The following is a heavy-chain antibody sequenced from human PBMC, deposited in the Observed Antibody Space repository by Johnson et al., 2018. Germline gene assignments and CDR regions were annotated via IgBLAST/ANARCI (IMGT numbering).Heavy chain of an antibody. CDR2: IIPIFGTA. CDR1: GGTFSSYA. CDR3: ARVFPTVTTDTYDDGMDV. J-gene: IGHJ6*02. D-gene: IGHD4-11*01. V-gene: IGHV1-69*01. Sequence: QVQLVQSGAEVKKPGSSVKVSCKASGGTFSSYAISWVRQAPGQGLEWMGGIIPIFGTANYAQKFQGRVTITADESTSTAYMELSSLRSEDTAVYYCARVFPTVTTDTYDDGMDVWGQGTTVTVSS.